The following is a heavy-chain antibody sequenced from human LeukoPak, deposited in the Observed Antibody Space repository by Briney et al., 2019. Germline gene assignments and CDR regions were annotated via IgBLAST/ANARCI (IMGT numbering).Heavy chain of an antibody. J-gene: IGHJ3*01. CDR2: VSYTGRT. CDR1: GGSLSGHY. Sequence: SETLSLTCTVSGGSLSGHYWSWIRQPPGKRLDWIGYVSYTGRTKYNPSLQSRVTISIDTSKSHFSLKLTSVTSADTAVYSCARLLDNDISGDPDTFDVWGQGTTVIVSS. V-gene: IGHV4-59*11. D-gene: IGHD3-22*01. CDR3: ARLLDNDISGDPDTFDV.